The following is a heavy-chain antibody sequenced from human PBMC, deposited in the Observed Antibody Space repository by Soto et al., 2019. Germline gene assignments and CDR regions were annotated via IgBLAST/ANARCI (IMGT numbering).Heavy chain of an antibody. V-gene: IGHV3-64D*06. J-gene: IGHJ4*02. CDR2: ISTNGGST. Sequence: GGSLRLSCSASGFTFSSYAMHWVRRAPGKGLEYVSSISTNGGSTHYADSVKGRFTISRDNSKNTQYLQMSSLRADDTAVYYCVKGEYYYDSSGYYPFDYWGQGTLVPVS. CDR3: VKGEYYYDSSGYYPFDY. D-gene: IGHD3-22*01. CDR1: GFTFSSYA.